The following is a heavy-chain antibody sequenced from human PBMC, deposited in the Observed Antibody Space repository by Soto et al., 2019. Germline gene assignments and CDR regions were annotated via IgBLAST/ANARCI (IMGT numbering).Heavy chain of an antibody. D-gene: IGHD3-9*01. CDR1: GYTFTSYA. CDR3: ARDRLRYFDWLMRGYYYGMDV. J-gene: IGHJ6*02. Sequence: GASVKVSCKASGYTFTSYAMHWVRQAPGQRLEWMGWINAGNGNTKYSQKFQGRVTITRDTSASTAYMELSSLRSEDTAVYYCARDRLRYFDWLMRGYYYGMDVWGQGTTVTVSS. V-gene: IGHV1-3*01. CDR2: INAGNGNT.